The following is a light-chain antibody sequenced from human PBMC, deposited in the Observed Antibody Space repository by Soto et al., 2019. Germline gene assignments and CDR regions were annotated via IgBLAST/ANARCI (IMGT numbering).Light chain of an antibody. CDR1: QSVSSY. Sequence: EIVLTQSPATLSLSPGERATLSCRASQSVSSYLAWYQQKPGQAPRLLIYDASNRATGIPARFSGSGSGTDITLTISSLEPEDFAVYYCQQRSNWLTFGGRTKVEIK. J-gene: IGKJ4*01. CDR3: QQRSNWLT. CDR2: DAS. V-gene: IGKV3-11*01.